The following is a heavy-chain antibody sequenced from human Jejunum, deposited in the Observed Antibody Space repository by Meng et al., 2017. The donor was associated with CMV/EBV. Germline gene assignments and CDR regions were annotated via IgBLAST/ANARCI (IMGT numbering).Heavy chain of an antibody. V-gene: IGHV3-11*01. J-gene: IGHJ4*02. CDR1: GFIFGDYY. Sequence: SGFIFGDYYMTWIRQAPGKGVEWVSYISGGAGTIYYADSVKGRFTISRDNAKNSLFLQMNSLRAEDTAVYYCARSSGVYQILTGYFYWGQGTLVTVSS. CDR3: ARSSGVYQILTGYFY. D-gene: IGHD3-9*01. CDR2: ISGGAGTI.